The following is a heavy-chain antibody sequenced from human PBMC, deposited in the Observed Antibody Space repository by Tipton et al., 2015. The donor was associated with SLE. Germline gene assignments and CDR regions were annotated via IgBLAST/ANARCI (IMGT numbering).Heavy chain of an antibody. CDR1: GFTFSSYW. CDR2: VDNDGRST. J-gene: IGHJ3*01. CDR3: VRELYVVAFDS. V-gene: IGHV3-74*01. Sequence: SLRLSCEASGFTFSSYWMHWVRQVPGKGLEWVSRVDNDGRSTSYADSVKGRFTIFRDNVKNTLYVQMTSLRPEDTALYYCVRELYVVAFDSWGHGPVSPSL. D-gene: IGHD3-16*01.